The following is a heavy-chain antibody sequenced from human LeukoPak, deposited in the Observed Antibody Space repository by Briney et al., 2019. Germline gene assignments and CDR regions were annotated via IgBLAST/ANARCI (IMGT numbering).Heavy chain of an antibody. CDR3: AKDPSVVVVVTAIGIDY. CDR2: ISGSGGST. D-gene: IGHD2-21*02. J-gene: IGHJ4*02. V-gene: IGHV3-23*01. CDR1: GFTFSSYA. Sequence: GGSLRLSCAASGFTFSSYAMSWARQAPGKGLEWVSAISGSGGSTYYADSVKGRFTISRDNSKNTLYLQMNSLRAEDTAVYYCAKDPSVVVVVTAIGIDYWGQGTLVTVSS.